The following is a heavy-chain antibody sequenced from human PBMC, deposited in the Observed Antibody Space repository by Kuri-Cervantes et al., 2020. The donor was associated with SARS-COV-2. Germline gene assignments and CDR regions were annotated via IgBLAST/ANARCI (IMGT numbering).Heavy chain of an antibody. V-gene: IGHV1-2*02. J-gene: IGHJ3*02. Sequence: GESLKISCKASGYTFTGYYMHWVRQAPGQGLEWMGWINPNSGGTNYAQKFQGRVTMTRDTSISTAYMELSRLRSDDTAVYYCANLRITIFGVRAFDIWGQGTMVTVSS. D-gene: IGHD3-3*01. CDR2: INPNSGGT. CDR1: GYTFTGYY. CDR3: ANLRITIFGVRAFDI.